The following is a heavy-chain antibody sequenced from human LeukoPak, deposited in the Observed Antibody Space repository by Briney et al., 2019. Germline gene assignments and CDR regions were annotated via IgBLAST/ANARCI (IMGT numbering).Heavy chain of an antibody. CDR2: INPSGGST. J-gene: IGHJ4*02. D-gene: IGHD6-19*01. CDR1: GYTFTSYY. CDR3: ARDLSTAVAGTKDD. V-gene: IGHV1-46*01. Sequence: GASVTVSFKASGYTFTSYYMHWVRQPPGQGVEWMVIINPSGGSTSYAHKFQGRVTMTRDTSTSTVYLVLSSLRPGDTAVYYCARDLSTAVAGTKDDWGQGTLVTVSS.